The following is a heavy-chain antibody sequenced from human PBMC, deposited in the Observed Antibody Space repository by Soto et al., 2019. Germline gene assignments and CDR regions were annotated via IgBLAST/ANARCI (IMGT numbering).Heavy chain of an antibody. Sequence: SETLSLTCTVSGGSISSSSYYWGWIRQPPGKGLEWIGCIYYSGSTNYNPSLKSRVTISVDTSKNQFSLKLSSVTAADTAVYYCAGGWYTNYYFDYWGQGTLVTVSS. J-gene: IGHJ4*02. CDR1: GGSISSSSYY. CDR3: AGGWYTNYYFDY. D-gene: IGHD6-19*01. V-gene: IGHV4-39*07. CDR2: IYYSGST.